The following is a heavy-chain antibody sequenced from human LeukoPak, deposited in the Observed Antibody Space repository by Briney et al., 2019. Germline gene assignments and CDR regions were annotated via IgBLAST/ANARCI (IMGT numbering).Heavy chain of an antibody. V-gene: IGHV3-7*01. J-gene: IGHJ4*02. CDR1: GFTFSTYW. D-gene: IGHD3-22*01. CDR2: IKQDASEK. Sequence: GGSLRLSCAASGFTFSTYWMNWVRQAPGKGLEWVANIKQDASEKYYVDSVKGRFTISRDNAKNSLYLQMSSLRAEDTAVYYCATGNYSDRGYFDFWGQGTLVTVSS. CDR3: ATGNYSDRGYFDF.